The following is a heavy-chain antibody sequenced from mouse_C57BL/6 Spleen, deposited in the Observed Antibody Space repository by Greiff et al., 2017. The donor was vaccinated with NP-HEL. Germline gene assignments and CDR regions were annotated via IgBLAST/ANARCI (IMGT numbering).Heavy chain of an antibody. CDR3: ARVTGTRGYYCDY. Sequence: VQLQQSVAELVRPGASVKLSCTASGFNIKNTYMHWVKQRPEQGLEWIGRIDPANGTTKSAPQFKGKATITAATSSNTAYLQLSSRTAEDTAIYYWARVTGTRGYYCDYWGQGTTLTVSS. D-gene: IGHD4-1*01. CDR1: GFNIKNTY. V-gene: IGHV14-3*01. CDR2: IDPANGTT. J-gene: IGHJ2*01.